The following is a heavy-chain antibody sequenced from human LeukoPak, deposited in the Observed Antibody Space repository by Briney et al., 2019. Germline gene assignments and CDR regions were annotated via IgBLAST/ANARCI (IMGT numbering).Heavy chain of an antibody. Sequence: GVSLRLSCAVSGFTFSSYAMSCVPHSPGKGLECVSAIIGSGDSTYYADSVKVLYTISRDNSKNTLYLQINSLRAEDTAVYYCAKDRYSYGPFDYWGARTLVTVSS. V-gene: IGHV3-23*01. J-gene: IGHJ4*02. CDR1: GFTFSSYA. D-gene: IGHD5-18*01. CDR2: IIGSGDST. CDR3: AKDRYSYGPFDY.